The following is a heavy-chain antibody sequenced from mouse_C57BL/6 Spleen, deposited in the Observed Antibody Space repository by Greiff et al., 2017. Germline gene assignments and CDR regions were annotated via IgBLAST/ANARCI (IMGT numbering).Heavy chain of an antibody. D-gene: IGHD4-1*01. V-gene: IGHV10-1*01. CDR3: VRHPDLTGAMDY. J-gene: IGHJ4*01. CDR1: GFSFNTYA. Sequence: EVKVVESGGGLVQPKGSLKLSCAASGFSFNTYAMNWVRQAPGKGLEWVARIRSKSNNYATYYADSVKDRFTISRDDSESMLYLQMNNLKTEDTAMYYCVRHPDLTGAMDYWGQGTSVTVSS. CDR2: IRSKSNNYAT.